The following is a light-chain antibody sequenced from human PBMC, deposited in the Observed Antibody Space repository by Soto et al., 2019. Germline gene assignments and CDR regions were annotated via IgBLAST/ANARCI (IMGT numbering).Light chain of an antibody. V-gene: IGLV2-23*01. CDR3: CSYAGSSTLVV. CDR2: EGS. CDR1: SSDVGSYNI. J-gene: IGLJ2*01. Sequence: QSALTQPASVSGSPGQSITLSCTGTSSDVGSYNIVSWYQQHPGKAPQLMIYEGSKRPSGVSNRFSGSKSGNTASLTISGLQAEDEADYYCCSYAGSSTLVVFGGGTKLTVL.